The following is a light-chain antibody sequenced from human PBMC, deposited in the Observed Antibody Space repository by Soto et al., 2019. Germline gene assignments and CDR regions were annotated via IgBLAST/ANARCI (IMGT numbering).Light chain of an antibody. CDR3: VQDYDYPRT. Sequence: AIQMTQSPSSLSASVGDRVTITCRASQVIRNDLGWYQQKPGEAPKLLIYAASTLHSGVPSRFSGSGSATEFTLTISTLHPDDFATYYCVQDYDYPRTFGQGTKVDIK. CDR2: AAS. CDR1: QVIRND. V-gene: IGKV1-6*01. J-gene: IGKJ1*01.